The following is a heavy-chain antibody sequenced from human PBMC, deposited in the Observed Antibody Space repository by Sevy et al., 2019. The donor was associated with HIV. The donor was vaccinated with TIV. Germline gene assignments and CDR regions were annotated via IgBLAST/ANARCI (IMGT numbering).Heavy chain of an antibody. D-gene: IGHD6-6*01. Sequence: GGSLRLSCAASGFTFSSYWMSWVRQAPGKGLEWVANIKQDGREKYYVDSVKGRFTISRDNAKNSLYLQMNSLRAEDTAGYYCARVPYSSSYYYYYGMDVWGQGTTVTVSS. J-gene: IGHJ6*02. CDR2: IKQDGREK. CDR1: GFTFSSYW. CDR3: ARVPYSSSYYYYYGMDV. V-gene: IGHV3-7*01.